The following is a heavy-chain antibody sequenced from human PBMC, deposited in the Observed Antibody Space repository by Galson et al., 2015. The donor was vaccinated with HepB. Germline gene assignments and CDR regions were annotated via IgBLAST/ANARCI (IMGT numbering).Heavy chain of an antibody. J-gene: IGHJ6*03. CDR2: IIPILGIA. CDR3: ASTRYPTYYYYMDV. Sequence: SVKVSCKASGGTFSSYAISWVRQAPGQGLEWMGGIIPILGIANYAQKFQGRVTITADESTSTAYMELSSLRSEDTAVYYCASTRYPTYYYYMDVWGKGTTVTVSS. V-gene: IGHV1-69*10. CDR1: GGTFSSYA. D-gene: IGHD3-9*01.